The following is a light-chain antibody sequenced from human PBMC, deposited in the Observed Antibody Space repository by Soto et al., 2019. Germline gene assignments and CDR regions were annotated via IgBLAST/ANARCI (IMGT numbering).Light chain of an antibody. CDR2: GAS. CDR1: QSVSSN. Sequence: EIVMTQSPATLSVSPGERATLSCRASQSVSSNLAWYQQKPGQAPRLLIYGASSRATGIPDRISGSGSGTDFTLTISSLQPDDFATYYCQQYNSYSGTFGQGTKV. V-gene: IGKV3D-15*01. CDR3: QQYNSYSGT. J-gene: IGKJ1*01.